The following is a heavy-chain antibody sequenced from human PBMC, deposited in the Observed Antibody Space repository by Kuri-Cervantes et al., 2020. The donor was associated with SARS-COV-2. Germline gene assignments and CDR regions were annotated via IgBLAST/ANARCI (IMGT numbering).Heavy chain of an antibody. CDR3: ATWSGYYYYMDV. CDR2: FDPEDGET. CDR1: GYTLTELS. V-gene: IGHV1-24*01. D-gene: IGHD3-3*01. J-gene: IGHJ6*03. Sequence: SVKISCKVSGYTLTELSMHCVRQAPGKGLEWMGGFDPEDGETIYAQKFQGRVTMTEDTSTDTAYMELSSLRSEDTAVYYCATWSGYYYYMDVWGKGTTVTVSS.